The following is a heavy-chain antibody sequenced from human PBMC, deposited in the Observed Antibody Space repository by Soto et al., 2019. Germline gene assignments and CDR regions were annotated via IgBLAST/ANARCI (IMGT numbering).Heavy chain of an antibody. CDR2: IYYSGST. CDR3: ARDQYAVPLDY. J-gene: IGHJ4*02. Sequence: ASETLSLTCTVSGGSIISYYWSWIRQPPGKGLEWIGYIYYSGSTNYNPSLKSRVTISVDTSKNQFSLKLSSVTAADTAVYYCARDQYAVPLDYWGQGTLVTVSS. D-gene: IGHD2-2*01. V-gene: IGHV4-59*01. CDR1: GGSIISYY.